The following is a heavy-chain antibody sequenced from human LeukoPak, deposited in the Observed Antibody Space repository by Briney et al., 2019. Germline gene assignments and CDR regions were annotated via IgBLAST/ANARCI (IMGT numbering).Heavy chain of an antibody. CDR3: ASHRTYYDILTGYYHDWYFDY. V-gene: IGHV4-59*01. Sequence: SETLSLTCTVSSGSITNYYWSWIRQPPGKGLEWIGFIYYSGNTNYNPSLKSRVTISVDTSKNQFSLKLSSVTAADTAVYYCASHRTYYDILTGYYHDWYFDYWGQGTLVTVSS. D-gene: IGHD3-9*01. CDR2: IYYSGNT. CDR1: SGSITNYY. J-gene: IGHJ4*02.